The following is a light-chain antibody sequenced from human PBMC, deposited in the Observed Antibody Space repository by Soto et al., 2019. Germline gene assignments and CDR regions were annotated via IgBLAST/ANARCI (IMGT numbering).Light chain of an antibody. CDR3: QQSYSTPQLT. V-gene: IGKV1-39*01. Sequence: DIQMSQAPSTLSASVGDRVTITCRASQIISSWLAWYQQKPGKAPKRLLYDAFSLESGVPSNLSGSGSGTDFTLTISSMQPEDYATYYCQQSYSTPQLTFGGGTKVDIK. J-gene: IGKJ4*01. CDR2: DAF. CDR1: QIISSW.